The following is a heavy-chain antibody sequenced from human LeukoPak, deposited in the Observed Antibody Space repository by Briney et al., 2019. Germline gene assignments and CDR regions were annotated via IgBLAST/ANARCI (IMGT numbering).Heavy chain of an antibody. Sequence: GGSLRLSCAASGFTFSDYHINWVRQAPGRGLEWLSYISSTSTSMNYADSVRGRFAISRDNAKNSLYLQMNSLRDEDTAVYYCARVWQDNSGVDYWGQGTLVTVSS. V-gene: IGHV3-48*02. CDR2: ISSTSTSM. CDR3: ARVWQDNSGVDY. D-gene: IGHD2-21*01. CDR1: GFTFSDYH. J-gene: IGHJ4*02.